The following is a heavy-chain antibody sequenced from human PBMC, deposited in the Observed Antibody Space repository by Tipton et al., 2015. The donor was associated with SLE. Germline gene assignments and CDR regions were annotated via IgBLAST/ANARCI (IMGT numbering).Heavy chain of an antibody. Sequence: TLSLTCTVSGGSISSSSYYWGWIRQPPGKGLEWIGSIYYSGSTYYNPSLKSRVTISVDTSKNQFSLKLSSVTAADTAVYYCARQGDIAVAGTIYYYYYGMDVWGQGTTVTVSS. CDR2: IYYSGST. CDR3: ARQGDIAVAGTIYYYYYGMDV. V-gene: IGHV4-39*01. D-gene: IGHD6-19*01. J-gene: IGHJ6*02. CDR1: GGSISSSSYY.